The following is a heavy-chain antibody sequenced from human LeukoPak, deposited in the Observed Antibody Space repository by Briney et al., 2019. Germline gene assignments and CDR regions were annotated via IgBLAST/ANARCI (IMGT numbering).Heavy chain of an antibody. CDR3: ARDYNWNPFDY. V-gene: IGHV3-30*03. D-gene: IGHD1-20*01. CDR1: GFTFSSYG. CDR2: ISYDGSNK. J-gene: IGHJ4*02. Sequence: GGSLRLSCAASGFTFSSYGMHWVRQAPGKGLEWVAVISYDGSNKYYADSVKGRFTISRDNSKNTLYLQMNSLRAEDTAVYYCARDYNWNPFDYWGQGTLVTVSS.